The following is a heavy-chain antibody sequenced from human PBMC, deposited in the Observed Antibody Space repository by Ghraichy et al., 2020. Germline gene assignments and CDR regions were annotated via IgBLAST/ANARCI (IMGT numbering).Heavy chain of an antibody. Sequence: GGSLRLSCAASGFTFSSYPMSWVRQAPGKGLEWVSSISDNGRGTYYADSVRARFTISRDNPKNTLYLQMNSLRAEDTAVYYCARRTLAASQIYSFDYWGQGNLVTVSS. CDR1: GFTFSSYP. CDR3: ARRTLAASQIYSFDY. D-gene: IGHD6-25*01. J-gene: IGHJ4*02. CDR2: ISDNGRGT. V-gene: IGHV3-23*01.